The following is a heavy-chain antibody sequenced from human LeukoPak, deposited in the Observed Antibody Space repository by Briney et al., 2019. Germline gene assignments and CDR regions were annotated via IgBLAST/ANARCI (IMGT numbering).Heavy chain of an antibody. V-gene: IGHV3-7*01. CDR1: GFIFSNYW. CDR2: IKQDGSSK. D-gene: IGHD1-1*01. Sequence: GSLRLSCAASGFIFSNYWMTWVRQAPGKGLEWVANIKQDGSSKYYVESVKGRFTISRDNAKNSLYLQMNSLRAEDTAIYYCARDTTYKLDSWGQGTLVTVSS. CDR3: ARDTTYKLDS. J-gene: IGHJ4*02.